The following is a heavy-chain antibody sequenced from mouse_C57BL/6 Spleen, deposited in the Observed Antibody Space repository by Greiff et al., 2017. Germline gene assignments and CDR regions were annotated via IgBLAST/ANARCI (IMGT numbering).Heavy chain of an antibody. Sequence: EVKLVESGPGLVKPSQSLSLTCSVTGYSITSGYYWNWIRQFPGNKLEWMGYISYDGSNNYNPSLKNRISITRDTSKNQFFLKLNSVTTEDTATYYCASRTNWDERYFDVWGTGTTVTVSS. V-gene: IGHV3-6*01. CDR2: ISYDGSN. D-gene: IGHD4-1*01. CDR3: ASRTNWDERYFDV. J-gene: IGHJ1*03. CDR1: GYSITSGYY.